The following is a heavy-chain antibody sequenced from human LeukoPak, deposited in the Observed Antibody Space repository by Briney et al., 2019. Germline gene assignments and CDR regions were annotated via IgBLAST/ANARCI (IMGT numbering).Heavy chain of an antibody. CDR3: ARSGARDGYNYNWFDP. V-gene: IGHV1-2*06. CDR2: INPNSGGT. J-gene: IGHJ5*02. CDR1: GYTFTGYY. Sequence: ASVKVSCKASGYTFTGYYMHWVRQAPGQGLEWMGRINPNSGGTNYAQKFQGRVTMARDTSISTAYMELSRLRSDDTAVYYCARSGARDGYNYNWFDPWGQGTLVTVSS. D-gene: IGHD5-24*01.